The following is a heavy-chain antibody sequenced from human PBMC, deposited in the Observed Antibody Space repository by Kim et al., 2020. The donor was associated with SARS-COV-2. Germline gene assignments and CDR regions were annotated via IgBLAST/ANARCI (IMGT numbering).Heavy chain of an antibody. CDR2: INHSGST. D-gene: IGHD6-13*01. J-gene: IGHJ4*02. CDR3: ARGFGSSWYLS. Sequence: SETLSLTCAVYGGSFSGYYWSWIRQPPGKGLEWIGEINHSGSTNYNPSLKSRVTISVDTSKNQFSLKLSSVTAADTAVYYCARGFGSSWYLSWGQGTLVTVSS. CDR1: GGSFSGYY. V-gene: IGHV4-34*01.